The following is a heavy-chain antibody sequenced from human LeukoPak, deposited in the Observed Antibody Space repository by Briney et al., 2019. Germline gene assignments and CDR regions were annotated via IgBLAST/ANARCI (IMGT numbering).Heavy chain of an antibody. Sequence: TSETLSLTCTVSGGSVSSYYWSWVRQPPGKGLEWIGEIYHSGSTNYNPSLKSRVTISVDKSKNQFSLKLSSVTAADTAVYYCASSIAVAVPDYWGQGTLVTVSS. D-gene: IGHD6-19*01. V-gene: IGHV4-34*01. CDR3: ASSIAVAVPDY. J-gene: IGHJ4*02. CDR1: GGSVSSYY. CDR2: IYHSGST.